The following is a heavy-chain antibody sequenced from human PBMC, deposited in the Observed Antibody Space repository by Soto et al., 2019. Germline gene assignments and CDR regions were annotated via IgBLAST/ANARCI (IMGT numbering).Heavy chain of an antibody. CDR1: GFTFDQDT. D-gene: IGHD3-16*01. CDR3: AKEMITFGDFNYYYMDV. CDR2: ITWHSGTI. V-gene: IGHV3-9*01. Sequence: EVQLGESGGGLVHPGRSLRLACAASGFTFDQDTMHWVRQAPGKGLERVSSITWHSGTIGYSDSVKGRFTISRDNAKNSLYLQMNSLIGDGTAWYYCAKEMITFGDFNYYYMDVWGDGTTVTVSS. J-gene: IGHJ6*03.